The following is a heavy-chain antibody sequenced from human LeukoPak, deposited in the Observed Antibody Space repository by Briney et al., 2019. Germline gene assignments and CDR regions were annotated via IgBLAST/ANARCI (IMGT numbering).Heavy chain of an antibody. J-gene: IGHJ4*02. D-gene: IGHD3-16*02. CDR2: ISSSSSYI. CDR3: ARETPYYDYVWGSYRYGLFDY. CDR1: GFTFSSNS. V-gene: IGHV3-21*01. Sequence: GGSLRLSCAASGFTFSSNSMNWVRQAPGKGLEWVSSISSSSSYIYYADSVKGRFTISRDNAKNSLYLQMNSLRAEDTAVYYCARETPYYDYVWGSYRYGLFDYWGQGTLVTVSS.